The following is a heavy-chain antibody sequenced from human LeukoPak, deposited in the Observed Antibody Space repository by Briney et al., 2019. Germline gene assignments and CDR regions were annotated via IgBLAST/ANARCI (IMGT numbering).Heavy chain of an antibody. Sequence: PSETLSLTCTVSGGSISSYYWSWIRQPPGKGLEWIGYIYYSGSTNYNPSLKSRVTISVDTSKNQFSLKLSSVTAADTAVYYCARSYHLSIAAAGIETWGQGTLVTVSS. D-gene: IGHD6-13*01. CDR3: ARSYHLSIAAAGIET. V-gene: IGHV4-59*01. J-gene: IGHJ4*02. CDR1: GGSISSYY. CDR2: IYYSGST.